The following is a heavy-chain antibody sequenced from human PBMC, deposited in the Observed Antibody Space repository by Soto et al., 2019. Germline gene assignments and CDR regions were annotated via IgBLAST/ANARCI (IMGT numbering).Heavy chain of an antibody. Sequence: QVQLVESGGGVVQPGRSLRLSCAASGFTFSNFAMHWVRQAPGKGLEWVALISYDRGNKYYADSVKGRFTISRDNSNNTLYLQMNSLRAEDTAVYYCARVCEPYYYDYGMDVWGQGTTVTVSS. CDR2: ISYDRGNK. V-gene: IGHV3-30-3*01. CDR3: ARVCEPYYYDYGMDV. J-gene: IGHJ6*02. CDR1: GFTFSNFA.